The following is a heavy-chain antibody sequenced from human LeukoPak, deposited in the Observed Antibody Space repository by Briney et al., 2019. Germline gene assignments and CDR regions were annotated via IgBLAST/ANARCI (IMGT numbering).Heavy chain of an antibody. J-gene: IGHJ4*02. V-gene: IGHV3-48*03. Sequence: GGSLRLSCAVSGFTLSGYEMNWVRQAPGKGLEWVSYISSSGSTIYYANSVEGRFTISRDNAKNSMYLQMNSLRAEDTAVYYCARLGWYDGNSDYWGQGTLVTVSS. CDR2: ISSSGSTI. CDR3: ARLGWYDGNSDY. CDR1: GFTLSGYE. D-gene: IGHD6-19*01.